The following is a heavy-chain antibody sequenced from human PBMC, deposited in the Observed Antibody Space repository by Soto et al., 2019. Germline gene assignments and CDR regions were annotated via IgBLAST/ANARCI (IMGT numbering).Heavy chain of an antibody. CDR2: IYHSGST. CDR1: GGSISSSNW. CDR3: ARLSIAARPSYYYYGMDV. Sequence: SETLSLTCAVSGGSISSSNWWSWVRQPPGKGLEWIGEIYHSGSTNYNPSLKSRVTISVDKSKNQFSLKLSSVTAADTAVYYCARLSIAARPSYYYYGMDVWGQGTTVTVS. V-gene: IGHV4-4*02. D-gene: IGHD6-6*01. J-gene: IGHJ6*02.